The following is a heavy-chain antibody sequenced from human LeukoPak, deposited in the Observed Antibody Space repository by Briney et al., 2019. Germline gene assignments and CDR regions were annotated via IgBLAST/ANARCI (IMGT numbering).Heavy chain of an antibody. CDR3: ARDLSLIALTD. V-gene: IGHV3-48*03. CDR1: GFTFSSYE. D-gene: IGHD3-22*01. CDR2: ISSSGSNI. J-gene: IGHJ4*02. Sequence: GGSLRLSCAASGFTFSSYEMNWVRQAPGEGLEWVSYISSSGSNIYYADSVKGRFTLSRDNAKNSLYLQMNSLRAEDTAVYYCARDLSLIALTDWGQGTLVTVSS.